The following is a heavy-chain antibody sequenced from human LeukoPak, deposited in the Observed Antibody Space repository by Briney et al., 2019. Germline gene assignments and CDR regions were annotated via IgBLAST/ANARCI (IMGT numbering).Heavy chain of an antibody. D-gene: IGHD2-2*01. J-gene: IGHJ6*02. V-gene: IGHV3-23*01. Sequence: PGGSLRLSCAAAGFTSSSYAMSGVREAPGKGVGWVSGISGSGGSTYYADTVKGRFTISRDNSKTTLYLQMNSLRAEDTAVYYCAKDMEGAWPAYYYYGMDFWGQGTTVTVSS. CDR2: ISGSGGST. CDR1: GFTSSSYA. CDR3: AKDMEGAWPAYYYYGMDF.